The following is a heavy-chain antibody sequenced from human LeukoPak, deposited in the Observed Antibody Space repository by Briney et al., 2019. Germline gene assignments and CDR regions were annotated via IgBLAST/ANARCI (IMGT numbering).Heavy chain of an antibody. D-gene: IGHD2-15*01. J-gene: IGHJ2*01. CDR2: LYHSGTT. CDR3: ARVEVPRDINDWYFDL. V-gene: IGHV4-38-2*02. Sequence: SETLSLTCTVSGYSIAHGFFWAWIRQPPGGGLEWIGSLYHSGTTYYNTSLKSRISTSVDTSKNQFSLKLRLVTAADTAVYYCARVEVPRDINDWYFDLWGRGALVTVSS. CDR1: GYSIAHGFF.